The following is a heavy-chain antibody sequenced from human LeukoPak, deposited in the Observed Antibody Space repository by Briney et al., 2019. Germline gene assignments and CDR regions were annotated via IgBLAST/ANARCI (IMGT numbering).Heavy chain of an antibody. V-gene: IGHV3-49*04. CDR1: GFTFGDYA. Sequence: GGSLRLSCTASGFTFGDYAMSWVRQAPGKGLEWVGFIRSKAYGGTTEYAASVKGRFTISRDDSKSIAYLQMNSLKTEDAAVYYCWGNYYYYMDVWGKGTTVTVSS. CDR3: WGNYYYYMDV. CDR2: IRSKAYGGTT. D-gene: IGHD7-27*01. J-gene: IGHJ6*03.